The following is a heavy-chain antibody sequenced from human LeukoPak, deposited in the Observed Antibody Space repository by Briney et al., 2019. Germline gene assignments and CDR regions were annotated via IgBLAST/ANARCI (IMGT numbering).Heavy chain of an antibody. CDR1: GYTFTSYA. Sequence: ASVKVSCKASGYTFTSYAIHWVRQAPGQRLEWMGWVNAGNGHTKYSQNFQGRVTITRDTSATTAYMELSSLRSEDTAVYYCARPTIGEWLVLDDAFDIWGQGTMVTVSS. J-gene: IGHJ3*02. CDR3: ARPTIGEWLVLDDAFDI. V-gene: IGHV1-3*01. CDR2: VNAGNGHT. D-gene: IGHD6-19*01.